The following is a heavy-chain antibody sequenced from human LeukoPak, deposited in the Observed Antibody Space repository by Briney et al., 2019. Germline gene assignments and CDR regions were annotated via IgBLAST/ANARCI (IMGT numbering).Heavy chain of an antibody. J-gene: IGHJ4*02. CDR2: IIPIFGTV. D-gene: IGHD4-11*01. V-gene: IGHV1-69*01. Sequence: GASVKVSCEASGGSFSNYAISWVRQAPGQGLEWMGGIIPIFGTVDYAQKFQGRVTITADESTNTAYMELHSLRSEDTAVYYCASPGDSGGYSNPGYFAYWGQGTLVTVSS. CDR3: ASPGDSGGYSNPGYFAY. CDR1: GGSFSNYA.